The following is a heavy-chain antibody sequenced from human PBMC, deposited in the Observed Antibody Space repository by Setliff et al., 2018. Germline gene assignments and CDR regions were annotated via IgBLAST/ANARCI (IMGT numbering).Heavy chain of an antibody. J-gene: IGHJ4*01. D-gene: IGHD2-8*01. CDR2: ISVYKGDT. V-gene: IGHV1-18*01. CDR3: ARAPSVEWVTISTNSWFTY. CDR1: AYTFRNYA. Sequence: ASVKVSCKASAYTFRNYAFAWVRQAPGKGLEWVGWISVYKGDTNYAQKFQGRVTLTTDTSTSTAYMELRSLSSDDSAFYYCARAPSVEWVTISTNSWFTYWGHRTLFTVSS.